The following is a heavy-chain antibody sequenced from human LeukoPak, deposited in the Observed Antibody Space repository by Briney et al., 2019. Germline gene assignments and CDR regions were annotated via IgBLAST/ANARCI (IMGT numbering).Heavy chain of an antibody. D-gene: IGHD3-10*01. J-gene: IGHJ4*02. Sequence: SETLSLTCTVSGGSISSSNSYWGWIRQPPGKGLEWIGSIYYSGSTFYNASLKSRVTISVDTSKNQFSLKLSSVTAADTAVYYCARNKYYYDSESLSVTDFWGQGTLVTVSS. CDR3: ARNKYYYDSESLSVTDF. CDR2: IYYSGST. V-gene: IGHV4-39*01. CDR1: GGSISSSNSY.